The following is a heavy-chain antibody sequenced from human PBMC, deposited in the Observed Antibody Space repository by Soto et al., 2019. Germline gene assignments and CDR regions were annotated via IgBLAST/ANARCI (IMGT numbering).Heavy chain of an antibody. CDR3: ARRLATTVSALGY. CDR2: ISENGDRQ. Sequence: LRLSCTASGLTFTSSSFHWVRQAPGKGLEWVAVISENGDRQYSTESVRGRFLISRDSSKNTVYLQMNSLRPEDTGVYFCARRLATTVSALGYWGQGALVTVSS. D-gene: IGHD4-17*01. J-gene: IGHJ4*02. CDR1: GLTFTSSS. V-gene: IGHV3-30-3*01.